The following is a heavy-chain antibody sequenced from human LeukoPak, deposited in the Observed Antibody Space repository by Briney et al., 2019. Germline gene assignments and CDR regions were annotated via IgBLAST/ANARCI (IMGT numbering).Heavy chain of an antibody. CDR1: GGSISSGGYY. Sequence: SETLSLTCTVSGGSISSGGYYWSWIRQHPGEGLEWIGYIYYSGSPYYNPSLKSRVTISVDTSKNQFSLKLSSVTAADTAVYYCASGSYSDAFDIWGQGTMVTVSS. CDR3: ASGSYSDAFDI. J-gene: IGHJ3*02. V-gene: IGHV4-31*03. D-gene: IGHD1-26*01. CDR2: IYYSGSP.